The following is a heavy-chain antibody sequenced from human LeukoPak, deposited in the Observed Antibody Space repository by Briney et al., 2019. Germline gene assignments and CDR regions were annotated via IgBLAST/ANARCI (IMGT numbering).Heavy chain of an antibody. Sequence: GGSLRLSCATSGFTFSAYSMIWVRQTPGKRLECLSYITSSSDSIHYADSVRGRFTVSRDNAKNSLYLRMNSLRAEDTAVYYCARDGRDYADTFDYWGQGTLVTVSS. CDR1: GFTFSAYS. J-gene: IGHJ4*02. CDR3: ARDGRDYADTFDY. CDR2: ITSSSDSI. V-gene: IGHV3-48*01. D-gene: IGHD3-16*01.